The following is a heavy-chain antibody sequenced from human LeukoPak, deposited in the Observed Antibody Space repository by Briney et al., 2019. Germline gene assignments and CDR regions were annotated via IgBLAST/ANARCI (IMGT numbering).Heavy chain of an antibody. CDR2: IGGSGGKT. V-gene: IGHV3-23*01. CDR1: GFTFNRNA. CDR3: VRRGDASSGWGDHDF. Sequence: AGSLPLSCAASGFTFNRNAISWVRQAPGKGLEWVSMIGGSGGKTFYADSVKGRFTISRDNSKNMVHLQMNSLTGEDTALYYCVRRGDASSGWGDHDFWGRG. J-gene: IGHJ4*02. D-gene: IGHD6-19*01.